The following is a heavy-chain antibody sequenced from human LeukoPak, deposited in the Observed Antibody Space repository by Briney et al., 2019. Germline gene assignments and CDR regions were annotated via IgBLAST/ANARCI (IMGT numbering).Heavy chain of an antibody. Sequence: GGSLRLSCAASGFTFSSYWMHWVRQAPGKGLVWVSRIDSDGSSTSYADSVKGRFTISRDNAKNTLYLQMNSLRAEDTAVYYCARDPVVIGYYYYMDVWGKGTTVTVSS. J-gene: IGHJ6*03. V-gene: IGHV3-74*01. CDR3: ARDPVVIGYYYYMDV. CDR1: GFTFSSYW. CDR2: IDSDGSST. D-gene: IGHD3-22*01.